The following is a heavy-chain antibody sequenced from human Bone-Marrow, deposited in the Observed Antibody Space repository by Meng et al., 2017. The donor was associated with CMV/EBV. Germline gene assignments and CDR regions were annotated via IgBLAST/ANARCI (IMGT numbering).Heavy chain of an antibody. V-gene: IGHV3-30*04. J-gene: IGHJ6*02. CDR3: ARDVTTLGYSGMDV. D-gene: IGHD4-23*01. Sequence: LTCVASSGFTLSGYAMHWVRQAPGKGLEWLALISYDGSTEYHADAVRGRFSISRDNSKNTLYVHMNSLRPEDTAIYYCARDVTTLGYSGMDVWGQGTTVTVSS. CDR1: SGFTLSGYA. CDR2: ISYDGSTE.